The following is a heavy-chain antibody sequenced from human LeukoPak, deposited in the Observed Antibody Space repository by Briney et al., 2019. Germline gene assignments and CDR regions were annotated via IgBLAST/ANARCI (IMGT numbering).Heavy chain of an antibody. V-gene: IGHV1-18*01. CDR1: GYTFITYG. J-gene: IGHJ2*01. Sequence: ASVKVSCKASGYTFITYGISWVRQAPGQGLEWMGWVSAYADDTNYVQKYQGRVSMTTDTSTSTAYMELRSLRSDDTAVYYCARDTAMAPNWYFDLWGRGTLVTVSS. CDR2: VSAYADDT. D-gene: IGHD5-18*01. CDR3: ARDTAMAPNWYFDL.